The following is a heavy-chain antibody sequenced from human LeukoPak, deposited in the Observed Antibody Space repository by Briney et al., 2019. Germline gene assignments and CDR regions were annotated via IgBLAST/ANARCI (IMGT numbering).Heavy chain of an antibody. CDR2: IWSDGSNK. CDR1: GITFSSNA. Sequence: GGSLRLSCAASGITFSSNAMHWVRQAPGKGLEWVAFIWSDGSNKYYADSVKGRFTISRDNSKNTLYLQMNSLRAEDTAVYYCAKSLSSRGVIIPKTSRYFDYWGQGTLVTVSS. CDR3: AKSLSSRGVIIPKTSRYFDY. J-gene: IGHJ4*02. D-gene: IGHD3-10*01. V-gene: IGHV3-30*02.